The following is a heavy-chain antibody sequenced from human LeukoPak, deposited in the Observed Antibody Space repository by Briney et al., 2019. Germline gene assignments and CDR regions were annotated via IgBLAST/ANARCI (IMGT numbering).Heavy chain of an antibody. CDR3: AKCVMEGDWFDP. CDR2: ISGSGGST. J-gene: IGHJ5*02. CDR1: GFTFSSYA. D-gene: IGHD2-8*01. V-gene: IGHV3-23*01. Sequence: GGSLRLSCAASGFTFSSYAMIWVRQAPGKGLEWVSAISGSGGSTYYADSVKGRFTISRDNSKTTLYMQMNSLRAEDTAVYYCAKCVMEGDWFDPWGQGTLVTVSS.